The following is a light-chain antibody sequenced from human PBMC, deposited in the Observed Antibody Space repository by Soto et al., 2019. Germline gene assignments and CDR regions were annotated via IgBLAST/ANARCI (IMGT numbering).Light chain of an antibody. CDR1: QSVSHNF. CDR2: GAS. V-gene: IGKV3-20*01. CDR3: QQYGSPFSLP. Sequence: EIVLTQSPGTLSLSPGERATLSCRASQSVSHNFLAWYQQRPGQAPRLLIYGASSRATGIPDRFSGRGSGTDFTLTISRLEPEDFAVYSCQQYGSPFSLPFGGGTKVEIK. J-gene: IGKJ4*01.